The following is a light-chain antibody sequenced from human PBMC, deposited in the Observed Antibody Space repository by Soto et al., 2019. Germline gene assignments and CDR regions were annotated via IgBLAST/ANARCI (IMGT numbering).Light chain of an antibody. V-gene: IGLV2-14*01. Sequence: QSVLTQPASVSGSPGQSITISCTGTSSDVGTYNYVSWYQLHPGKAPKLMVYEVSNRPSGVSNRFSGSKSGNTASLTISGLQAEYEADYHCSSYTSSSTYVFGTGTQVTVL. J-gene: IGLJ1*01. CDR3: SSYTSSSTYV. CDR2: EVS. CDR1: SSDVGTYNY.